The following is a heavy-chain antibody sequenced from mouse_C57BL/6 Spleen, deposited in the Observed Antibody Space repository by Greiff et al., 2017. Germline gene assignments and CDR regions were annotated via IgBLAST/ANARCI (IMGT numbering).Heavy chain of an antibody. J-gene: IGHJ1*03. D-gene: IGHD6-1*01. CDR1: GFNFSDYG. V-gene: IGHV5-17*01. CDR2: ISSGSSTI. Sequence: EVQLVESGGGLVKPGGSLKLSCAASGFNFSDYGMHWVRQAPEKGLEWVAYISSGSSTIYYADTVKGRFTISRDNAKNTLFLQMTSLRSEDTAMYYCARSSLLYFDVWGTGTTVTVSA. CDR3: ARSSLLYFDV.